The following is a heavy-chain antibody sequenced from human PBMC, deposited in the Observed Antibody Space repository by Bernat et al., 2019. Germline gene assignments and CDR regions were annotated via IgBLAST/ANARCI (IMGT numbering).Heavy chain of an antibody. CDR1: GFTFSSYG. V-gene: IGHV3-33*01. J-gene: IGHJ6*02. D-gene: IGHD3-3*01. Sequence: QVQLVESGGGVVQPGRSLRLSCAASGFTFSSYGMHWVRQAPGKGLEWVAVIWYGGSNKYYADSVKGRFTISRDNSKNTLYLQMNSLRAEDTAVYYCARDTSEYYYYGMDVWGQGTTVTVSS. CDR2: IWYGGSNK. CDR3: ARDTSEYYYYGMDV.